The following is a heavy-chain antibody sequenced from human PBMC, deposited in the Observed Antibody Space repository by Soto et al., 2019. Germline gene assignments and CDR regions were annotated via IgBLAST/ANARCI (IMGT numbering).Heavy chain of an antibody. J-gene: IGHJ4*02. D-gene: IGHD3-22*01. V-gene: IGHV3-30*03. Sequence: QVQLVESGEGEARPGGSLRASWATLGSGFNDYARTWVRQAQAQGLEGVAIISSDGHHQFYLDNLRGRFTVSRDNSKNTLYLQMNSLRPEDTAVYYCSRGTYYPQSSGLHADYWGPGTVVTVSS. CDR1: GSGFNDYA. CDR2: ISSDGHHQ. CDR3: SRGTYYPQSSGLHADY.